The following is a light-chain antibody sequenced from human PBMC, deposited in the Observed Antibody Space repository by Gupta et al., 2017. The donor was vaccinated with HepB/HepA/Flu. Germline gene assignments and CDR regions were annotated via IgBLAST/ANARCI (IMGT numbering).Light chain of an antibody. Sequence: QSALTQPASVSGSPGQSITISCTGTSSDVGSYNLVSWYQQHPGKAPKLMIYEVSKRPSGVSNRVSGSKSGNTESLTISGLQAEDEAYEDCCSSAGSSTGVFGGGTKLTVL. CDR2: EVS. J-gene: IGLJ3*02. CDR3: CSSAGSSTGV. V-gene: IGLV2-23*02. CDR1: SSDVGSYNL.